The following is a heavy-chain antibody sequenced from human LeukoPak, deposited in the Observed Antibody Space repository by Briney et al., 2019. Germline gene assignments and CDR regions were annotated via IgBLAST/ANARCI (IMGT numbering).Heavy chain of an antibody. D-gene: IGHD6-19*01. Sequence: ASETLSLTCTVSGGSMSSYYWSWIRQPPGKGLEWIGYIYYSGSTNYNPSPKSRVTMSVDTSKNQFSLKLSSVTAADTAVYYCARSFLGGWYYFDYWGQGTLVTVSS. V-gene: IGHV4-59*12. CDR1: GGSMSSYY. CDR3: ARSFLGGWYYFDY. J-gene: IGHJ4*02. CDR2: IYYSGST.